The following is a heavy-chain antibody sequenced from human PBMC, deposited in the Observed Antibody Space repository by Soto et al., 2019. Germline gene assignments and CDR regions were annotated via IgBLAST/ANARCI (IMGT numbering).Heavy chain of an antibody. J-gene: IGHJ4*02. V-gene: IGHV4-61*01. CDR2: IYSSGST. CDR3: ARDIRGYSRAFDY. Sequence: VQLQESGPGLVKPSETLSLTCTVSGDSVSSDSYYWTWIRQPPGKGLEWIGYIYSSGSTNYNPSLKSRVNISLDTSSNQFSLELTSVTAADTAIYYCARDIRGYSRAFDYWGQGTLVTVSS. D-gene: IGHD5-18*01. CDR1: GDSVSSDSYY.